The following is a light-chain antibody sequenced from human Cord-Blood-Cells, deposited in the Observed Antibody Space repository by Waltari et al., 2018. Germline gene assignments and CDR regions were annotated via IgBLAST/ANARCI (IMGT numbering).Light chain of an antibody. Sequence: QSALTQPASVFGSPGQSITISCTGTSGDVGGYNYVSWYQQHPGNAPKLMIYDVSNRPSGVSNRFSGAKSGNTASLTISGLQAEDEADYYCSSYTSSSTWVFGGGTKLTVL. CDR2: DVS. CDR3: SSYTSSSTWV. V-gene: IGLV2-14*03. J-gene: IGLJ3*02. CDR1: SGDVGGYNY.